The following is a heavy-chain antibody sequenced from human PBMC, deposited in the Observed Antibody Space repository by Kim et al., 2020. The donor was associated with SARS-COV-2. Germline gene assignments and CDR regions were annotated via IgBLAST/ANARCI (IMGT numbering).Heavy chain of an antibody. CDR3: ARSREQQLTPSFFDY. V-gene: IGHV2-70*01. J-gene: IGHJ4*02. CDR2: IDWDDDK. Sequence: SGPTLVNPTQTLTLTCTFSGFSLSTSGMCVSWIRQPPGKALEWLSLIDWDDDKYYSTSLKTRLTISKDTSKNQVVLTMTNMDPVDTATYYCARSREQQLTPSFFDYWGQGTLVTVSS. CDR1: GFSLSTSGMC. D-gene: IGHD6-13*01.